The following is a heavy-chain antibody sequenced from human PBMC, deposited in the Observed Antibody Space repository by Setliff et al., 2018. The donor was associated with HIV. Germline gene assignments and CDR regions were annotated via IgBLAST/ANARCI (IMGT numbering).Heavy chain of an antibody. CDR2: IYTSGST. J-gene: IGHJ6*02. CDR1: GGSISSSY. V-gene: IGHV4-4*09. Sequence: NPSETLSLTCIVSGGSISSSYWSWIRQPPGKGLEWIGYIYTSGSTNYNPSLKSRVTISVDTSKNQFSLKLSSVSVADTAVYYCVRHLHPRYGMDVWGQGTTVTVSS. CDR3: VRHLHPRYGMDV.